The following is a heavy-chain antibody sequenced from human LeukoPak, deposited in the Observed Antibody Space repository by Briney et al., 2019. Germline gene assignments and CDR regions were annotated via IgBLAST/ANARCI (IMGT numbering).Heavy chain of an antibody. J-gene: IGHJ4*02. CDR1: GFNFRNYA. D-gene: IGHD2-15*01. CDR2: IRFDGSHK. V-gene: IGHV3-30*02. Sequence: GGSLRLSCAASGFNFRNYAMHWVRQAPGKEPEWVALIRFDGSHKYYADSVKGRFTISRDNSRDTLSLQMSSLRAEDTAVYYCTSSAYCTGGTCYSKTFDYWGQGTLVTVSS. CDR3: TSSAYCTGGTCYSKTFDY.